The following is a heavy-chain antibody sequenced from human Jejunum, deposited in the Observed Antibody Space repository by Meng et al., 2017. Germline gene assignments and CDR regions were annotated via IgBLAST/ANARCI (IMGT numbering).Heavy chain of an antibody. V-gene: IGHV5-51*01. CDR1: GYSFANFW. CDR3: VRLQTNYYDSGSYSPFAF. D-gene: IGHD3-10*01. Sequence: GESLKISCKAFGYSFANFWIGWVRQMSGKGLQWMGIIFPDDSDTRYSPSFQGQVTISADKSTTTSYLQWSSLKASDTAMYYCVRLQTNYYDSGSYSPFAFWGQGTLVTVSS. CDR2: IFPDDSDT. J-gene: IGHJ4*02.